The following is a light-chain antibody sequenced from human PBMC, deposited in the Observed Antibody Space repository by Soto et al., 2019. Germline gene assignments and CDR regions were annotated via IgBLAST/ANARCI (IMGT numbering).Light chain of an antibody. J-gene: IGKJ1*01. Sequence: DIVMTQSPDSLAVSLGERATINCKSSQSVLFSVNNKTYLAWFQQKPGQPPKLLIYWASFRESGVPDRFSGSGSGTDFTLTISSLQAEDVAVYYCLQYARSPRTFGQGTKVGIK. CDR2: WAS. V-gene: IGKV4-1*01. CDR3: LQYARSPRT. CDR1: QSVLFSVNNKTY.